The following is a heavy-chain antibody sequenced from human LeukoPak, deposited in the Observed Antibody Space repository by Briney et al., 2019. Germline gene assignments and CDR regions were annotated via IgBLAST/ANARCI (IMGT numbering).Heavy chain of an antibody. CDR2: IIPIFGTA. J-gene: IGHJ4*02. V-gene: IGHV1-69*13. CDR3: ARAMYGGYAPGDSRLDY. D-gene: IGHD2-15*01. CDR1: GGTFSSYA. Sequence: ASVKVSCKASGGTFSSYAISWVRQAPGQGLEWMGGIIPIFGTANYAQKFQGRVTITADESTTTAYMELSSLKSEDTAMYYCARAMYGGYAPGDSRLDYWGQGTLVTVSS.